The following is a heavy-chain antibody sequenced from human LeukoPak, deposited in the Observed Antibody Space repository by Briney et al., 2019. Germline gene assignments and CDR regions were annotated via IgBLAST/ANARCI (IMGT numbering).Heavy chain of an antibody. Sequence: GASVKVSCKASGYTFTSYAMNWVRQAPGQGLEWMGWINTNTGNPTYAQGFTGRFVFSLDTSVSTAYLQISSLKAEDTAVYYCARDLRIAVAGSPHPGYWGQGTLVTVSS. V-gene: IGHV7-4-1*02. D-gene: IGHD6-19*01. CDR2: INTNTGNP. CDR3: ARDLRIAVAGSPHPGY. J-gene: IGHJ4*02. CDR1: GYTFTSYA.